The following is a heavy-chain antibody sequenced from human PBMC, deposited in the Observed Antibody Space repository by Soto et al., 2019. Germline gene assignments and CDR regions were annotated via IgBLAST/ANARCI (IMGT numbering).Heavy chain of an antibody. V-gene: IGHV1-18*01. D-gene: IGHD3-10*01. CDR2: ISPYNGKT. Sequence: ASVKVSCKASGYTFTSYGLSWVRQAPGQGLEWMGWISPYNGKTDESPKFQGRVTMTTDIFKTTAYMELSSLTSEDSAIYYCARDPGLGSSYPPLDFWGQGSLVTVSS. CDR1: GYTFTSYG. J-gene: IGHJ4*01. CDR3: ARDPGLGSSYPPLDF.